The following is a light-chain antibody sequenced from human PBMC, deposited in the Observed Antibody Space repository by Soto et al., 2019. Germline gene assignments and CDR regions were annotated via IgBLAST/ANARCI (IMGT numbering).Light chain of an antibody. Sequence: EIVMTQSPATLSVSPGERATLSCRASQSISSNLAWYQQKPGQAPRLLMYGASTRATGIPARFSGSRSGTEFTLTISSLQSEDFAVYYCKQYNNWPPLTFGGGTKVEIK. CDR3: KQYNNWPPLT. V-gene: IGKV3-15*01. CDR2: GAS. J-gene: IGKJ4*01. CDR1: QSISSN.